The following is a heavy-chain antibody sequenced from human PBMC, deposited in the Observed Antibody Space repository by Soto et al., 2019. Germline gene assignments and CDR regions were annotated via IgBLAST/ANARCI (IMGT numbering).Heavy chain of an antibody. J-gene: IGHJ4*02. CDR3: ARGCIAVTTHLCY. D-gene: IGHD4-17*01. CDR2: INPYNGNT. V-gene: IGHV1-18*01. CDR1: GYTFNTYG. Sequence: ASVKVSCKASGYTFNTYGITWVRQAPGQGLEWMGWINPYNGNTRFAQKLQDRVTMTTATSTSTAYMELASLRSDDTAVYYCARGCIAVTTHLCYWGQGTLVTVSS.